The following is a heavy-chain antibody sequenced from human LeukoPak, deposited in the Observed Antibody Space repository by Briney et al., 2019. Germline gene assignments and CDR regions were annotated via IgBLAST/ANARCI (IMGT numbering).Heavy chain of an antibody. J-gene: IGHJ3*02. Sequence: SETLSLTCTVSGGSISSYYWNWIRQPAGKGLEWIGRIYTSWSTNYNPSLKSRVTMSVDTSKNQFSLKLSSVTAADTAVYYCARDQVDIVVVPAALDAFDIWGQGTMVTVSS. CDR2: IYTSWST. CDR1: GGSISSYY. V-gene: IGHV4-4*07. CDR3: ARDQVDIVVVPAALDAFDI. D-gene: IGHD2-2*03.